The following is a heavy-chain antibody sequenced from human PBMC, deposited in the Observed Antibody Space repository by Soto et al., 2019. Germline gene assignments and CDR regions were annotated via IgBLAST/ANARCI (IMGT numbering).Heavy chain of an antibody. Sequence: QMQLVQSGPEVKKPGTSVKVSCKASGFTFISSAIQWVRQARGQRLEWIGWMVVGTENTNYAQKCQERVTITRDTSTSTAYMELSSLRSEDTAVYYCAANREGGSYRGWYFDLWGRGTLVTVSS. CDR3: AANREGGSYRGWYFDL. V-gene: IGHV1-58*02. D-gene: IGHD1-26*01. J-gene: IGHJ2*01. CDR2: MVVGTENT. CDR1: GFTFISSA.